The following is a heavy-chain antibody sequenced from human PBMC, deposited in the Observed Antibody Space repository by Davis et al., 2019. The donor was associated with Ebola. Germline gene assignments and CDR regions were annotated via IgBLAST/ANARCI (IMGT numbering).Heavy chain of an antibody. D-gene: IGHD3-3*01. CDR1: GYTFSNYA. V-gene: IGHV1-3*01. CDR2: INAGNGNT. Sequence: AASVKVSCKASGYTFSNYAMHWVRQAPGQRLEWMGWINAGNGNTKYSQKFQGRVTITRDTSASTAYMELSSLRSEDTAVYYCARERQGLRFLEWLSKYNWFDPWGQGTLVIVSS. J-gene: IGHJ5*02. CDR3: ARERQGLRFLEWLSKYNWFDP.